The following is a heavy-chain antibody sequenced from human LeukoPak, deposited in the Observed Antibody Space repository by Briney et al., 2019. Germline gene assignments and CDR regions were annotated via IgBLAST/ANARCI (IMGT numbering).Heavy chain of an antibody. Sequence: PSETLSLTCTVSGGSISSYYWSWIRQPPGKGLEWIGYIYYSGSTNYNPSLKSRVTISVGTSKNQFSLKLSSVTAADTAVYYCARGRSGSYRGHFDYWGQGTLVTVSS. CDR1: GGSISSYY. CDR2: IYYSGST. V-gene: IGHV4-59*01. D-gene: IGHD1-26*01. CDR3: ARGRSGSYRGHFDY. J-gene: IGHJ4*02.